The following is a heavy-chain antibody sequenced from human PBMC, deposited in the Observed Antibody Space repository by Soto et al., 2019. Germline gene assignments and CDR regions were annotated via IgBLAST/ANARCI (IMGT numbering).Heavy chain of an antibody. CDR3: ARLSSRMINAFDI. J-gene: IGHJ3*02. Sequence: PSETLSLTCAVSGGSFSGYIWTWIRQTPGKGLQWIGQINHSGSSIYNPSLKNRVTISTMSNNKFSLELSSVTAADTAVYYCARLSSRMINAFDIWGQGTMVTVSS. V-gene: IGHV4-34*01. CDR2: INHSGSS. D-gene: IGHD3-16*01. CDR1: GGSFSGYI.